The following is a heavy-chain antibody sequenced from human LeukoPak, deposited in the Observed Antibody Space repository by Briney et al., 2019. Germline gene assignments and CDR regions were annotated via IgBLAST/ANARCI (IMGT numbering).Heavy chain of an antibody. CDR2: ISSSCATT. CDR3: AKGADVAVSGTYFQH. Sequence: GGSLRLPCAVSGFTFSIYAMSWVRQAPGKGLEWVSGISSSCATTYYANSVNGRFTISRDKSKNTLYLQMNSLRGEDTAVYHCAKGADVAVSGTYFQHWGKGTLVTVSS. J-gene: IGHJ1*01. CDR1: GFTFSIYA. V-gene: IGHV3-23*01. D-gene: IGHD6-19*01.